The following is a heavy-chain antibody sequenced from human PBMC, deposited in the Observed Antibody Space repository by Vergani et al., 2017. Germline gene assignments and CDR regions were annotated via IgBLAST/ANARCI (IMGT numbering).Heavy chain of an antibody. D-gene: IGHD1-20*01. J-gene: IGHJ3*02. CDR1: GGSISSSSYY. V-gene: IGHV4-39*01. Sequence: QLQLQESGPGLVKPSETLSLTCTVSGGSISSSSYYWGWIRQPPGKGLEWIGSIYYSGSTYYNPSLKSRVTISVDTSKNQFSLKLSSVTAADTAVYYCASGGLNWGLTGAAHAFDIWGQGTMVTVSS. CDR3: ASGGLNWGLTGAAHAFDI. CDR2: IYYSGST.